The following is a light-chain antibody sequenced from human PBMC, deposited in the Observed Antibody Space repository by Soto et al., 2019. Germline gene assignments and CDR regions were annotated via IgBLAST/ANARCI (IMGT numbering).Light chain of an antibody. Sequence: DIQMTQSPSSLSASVGDRVTITCRASQSISVYLNWYQQKPGKAPKLLISAASRLQSGVPSTFRCSWFGADFPLTISTPQPEDFATFFCQQSNSGPLTFGGGAKVEIK. J-gene: IGKJ4*01. V-gene: IGKV1-39*01. CDR3: QQSNSGPLT. CDR2: AAS. CDR1: QSISVY.